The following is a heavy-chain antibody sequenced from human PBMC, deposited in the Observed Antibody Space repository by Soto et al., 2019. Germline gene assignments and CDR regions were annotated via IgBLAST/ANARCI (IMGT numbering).Heavy chain of an antibody. CDR1: GGSISSGGYY. J-gene: IGHJ2*01. D-gene: IGHD6-19*01. CDR3: ARAWSGGFVFDL. CDR2: IYYSGNT. V-gene: IGHV4-31*03. Sequence: QVQLQESGPGLVKPSQTLSLTCTVSGGSISSGGYYWTWIRQHPEEGLEWLGYIYYSGNTYYKPSFKGRITISIETSNNQFALKLNSVTAADTAVYYCARAWSGGFVFDLWGRGTLVTVSS.